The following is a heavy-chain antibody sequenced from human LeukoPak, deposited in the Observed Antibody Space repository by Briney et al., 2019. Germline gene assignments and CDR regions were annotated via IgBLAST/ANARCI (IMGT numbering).Heavy chain of an antibody. CDR1: DDSFSRHY. Sequence: SDTLSLTCAVSDDSFSRHYWTWIRQPPGKGLEWIGYISYIGSTNYNPSLKSRVTISIDTSKNEFSLKLTSVTAADTAVYYCARDLVTVTKGFDIWGQGTMVTVSS. J-gene: IGHJ3*02. CDR3: ARDLVTVTKGFDI. D-gene: IGHD4-17*01. CDR2: ISYIGST. V-gene: IGHV4-59*11.